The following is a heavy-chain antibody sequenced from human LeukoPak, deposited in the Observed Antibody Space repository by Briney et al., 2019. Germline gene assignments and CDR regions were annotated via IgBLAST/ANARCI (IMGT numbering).Heavy chain of an antibody. J-gene: IGHJ3*02. CDR3: ATMGVLRYFDWLLTNDAFDI. D-gene: IGHD3-9*01. CDR1: GGSISSGGYS. CDR2: IYYSGST. Sequence: SETLSLTCAVSGGSISSGGYSWSWIRQPPGKGLEWIGYIYYSGSTYYNPSLKSRVTISVDTSKNQFSLKLSSVTAADTAVYYCATMGVLRYFDWLLTNDAFDIWGQGTMVTVSS. V-gene: IGHV4-30-4*07.